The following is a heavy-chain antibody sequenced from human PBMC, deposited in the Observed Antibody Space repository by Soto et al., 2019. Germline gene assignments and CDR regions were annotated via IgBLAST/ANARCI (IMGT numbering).Heavy chain of an antibody. D-gene: IGHD3-3*01. CDR3: ARGTTSTTFGLNNSCGMDC. CDR2: ISAYNGNT. V-gene: IGHV1-18*01. J-gene: IGHJ6*02. Sequence: SVKVSSEGSCYTFTSCGISWVRQAPGQGLEWMGWISAYNGNTNYAQKLQGRVTMTTDTYTSTDYMDLRSLKYDDTAGYYCARGTTSTTFGLNNSCGMDCWGQGTPVTVSS. CDR1: CYTFTSCG.